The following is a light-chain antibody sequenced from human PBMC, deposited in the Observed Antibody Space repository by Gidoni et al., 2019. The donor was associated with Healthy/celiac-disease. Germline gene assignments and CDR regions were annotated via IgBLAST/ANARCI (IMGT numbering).Light chain of an antibody. CDR3: QQYNNWPPIT. CDR1: QRVSSN. CDR2: GAS. J-gene: IGKJ5*01. V-gene: IGKV3-15*01. Sequence: EIVMTQSPATLSVSPGERATLSCSASQRVSSNLAWYQQKPGQAHRLLIYGASTRATGIPARFSGSGSGTEFTLTISSLQSEDFAVYYCQQYNNWPPITFGQGTRLEIK.